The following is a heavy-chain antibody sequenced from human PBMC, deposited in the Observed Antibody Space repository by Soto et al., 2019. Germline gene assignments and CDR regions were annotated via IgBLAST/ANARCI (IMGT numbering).Heavy chain of an antibody. CDR3: ARRSSRARVDY. J-gene: IGHJ4*02. CDR2: IKQDGSEK. CDR1: GFTFISDW. V-gene: IGHV3-7*05. D-gene: IGHD6-13*01. Sequence: PGGSLRLSCAASGFTFISDWMTWVRQAPGKGLEWVANIKQDGSEKYYVDSVKGRFTISRDNAKNSLYLQMNSLRAEDTAVYYCARRSSRARVDYWGQGTLVTVSS.